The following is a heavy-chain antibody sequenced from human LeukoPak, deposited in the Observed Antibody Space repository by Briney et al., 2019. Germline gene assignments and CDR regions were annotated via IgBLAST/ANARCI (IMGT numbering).Heavy chain of an antibody. Sequence: PGGSLRLSCAASGFTVSSNYMSWVRQAPGKGLEWISVIYSGGSPYYADSVKGRFTISRHNSKNTVYLQMNSLRAEDTAVDYCARGRVYFDYWGQGTLVTVSS. V-gene: IGHV3-53*01. CDR1: GFTVSSNY. J-gene: IGHJ4*02. CDR3: ARGRVYFDY. CDR2: IYSGGSP.